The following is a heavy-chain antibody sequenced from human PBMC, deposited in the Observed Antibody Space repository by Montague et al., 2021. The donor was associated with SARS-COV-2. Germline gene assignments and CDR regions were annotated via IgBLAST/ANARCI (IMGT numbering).Heavy chain of an antibody. D-gene: IGHD5-12*01. CDR3: AGRYRWDMED. CDR2: IYYSGSI. J-gene: IGHJ6*02. V-gene: IGHV4-59*08. CDR1: GGSISGYY. Sequence: SETLSLTCSVSGGSISGYYWSWIRQPPGKGLEWIGYIYYSGSINYNPSLKSRLTISVDTSKNQFSLKLSSVTAADTAVYYCAGRYRWDMEDWGQGTTVTVSS.